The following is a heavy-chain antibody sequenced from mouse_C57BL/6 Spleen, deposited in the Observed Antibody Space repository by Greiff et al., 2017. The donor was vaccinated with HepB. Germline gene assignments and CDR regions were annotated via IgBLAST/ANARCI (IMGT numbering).Heavy chain of an antibody. CDR1: GYSFTGYF. V-gene: IGHV1-20*01. CDR2: INPYNGDT. Sequence: SGPELVKPGDSVKISCKASGYSFTGYFMNWVMQSHGKSLEWIGRINPYNGDTFYNQKFKGKATLTVDKSSSTAHMELRSLTSEDSAVYYCARGDYYGSSSYFDYWGQGTTLTVSS. D-gene: IGHD1-1*01. CDR3: ARGDYYGSSSYFDY. J-gene: IGHJ2*01.